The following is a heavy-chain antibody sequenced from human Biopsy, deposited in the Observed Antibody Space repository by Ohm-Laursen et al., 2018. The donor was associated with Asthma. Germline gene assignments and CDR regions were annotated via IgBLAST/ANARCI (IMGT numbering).Heavy chain of an antibody. V-gene: IGHV5-10-1*01. J-gene: IGHJ6*02. CDR2: IDPSDSYT. CDR3: ARQSIAAHYYYYYGMDV. Sequence: ESLRISCKGSGYSFTSYWISWVRQMPGKGLEWMGRIDPSDSYTNYSPSFQGHVTISADKSISTAFLQWSSLKASDTAMYHCARQSIAAHYYYYYGMDVWGQGTTVIVSS. CDR1: GYSFTSYW. D-gene: IGHD2-15*01.